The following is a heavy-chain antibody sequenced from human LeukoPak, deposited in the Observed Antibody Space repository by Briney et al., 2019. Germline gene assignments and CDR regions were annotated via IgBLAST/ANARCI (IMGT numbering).Heavy chain of an antibody. D-gene: IGHD3/OR15-3a*01. CDR2: ISHSGST. CDR1: GGSLTGYH. J-gene: IGHJ3*01. V-gene: IGHV4-34*01. CDR3: ARGLIWHFLLDSRRDSFDV. Sequence: SETLSLACVVSGGSLTGYHWNWIRQSPGKGLEWIGEISHSGSTTYNPSLKSRLTMSVDTSENQFSLKLRSVTVADTAVYYCARGLIWHFLLDSRRDSFDVWGQGTAITVSS.